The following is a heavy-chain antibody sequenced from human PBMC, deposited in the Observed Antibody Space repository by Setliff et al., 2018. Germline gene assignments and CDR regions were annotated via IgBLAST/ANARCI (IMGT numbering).Heavy chain of an antibody. CDR2: INHSGST. CDR1: GGTFSDYY. CDR3: ARGRNVAARLLDT. D-gene: IGHD6-6*01. J-gene: IGHJ5*02. V-gene: IGHV4-34*01. Sequence: SETLSLTCAAYGGTFSDYYWTWIRQPPGKGLEWIGEINHSGSTNYNPSLKSRVTISIDTSKDQFSLRMSSVTAADAAIYYCARGRNVAARLLDTWGQGSRVTVSS.